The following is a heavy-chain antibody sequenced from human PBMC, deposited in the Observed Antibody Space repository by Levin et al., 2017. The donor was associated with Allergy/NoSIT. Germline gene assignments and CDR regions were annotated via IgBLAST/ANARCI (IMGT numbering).Heavy chain of an antibody. D-gene: IGHD6-19*01. CDR3: VGYSSGWYNNY. J-gene: IGHJ4*02. CDR2: IKQDGSAK. CDR1: GFTFSSYW. V-gene: IGHV3-7*01. Sequence: LSLTCAASGFTFSSYWMTWVRQTPEKGLEWVANIKQDGSAKYYVDSVKGRFTISRDNAKNSLYLQMNSLRVEDTAVYYCVGYSSGWYNNYWGQGTLVTVSS.